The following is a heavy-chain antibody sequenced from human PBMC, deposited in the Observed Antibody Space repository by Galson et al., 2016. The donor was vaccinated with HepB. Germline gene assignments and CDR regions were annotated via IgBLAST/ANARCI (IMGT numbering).Heavy chain of an antibody. V-gene: IGHV3-23*01. D-gene: IGHD3-16*01. CDR3: GKHGGFDY. CDR1: GFSFSTSG. J-gene: IGHJ4*02. CDR2: ITGSGGAT. Sequence: SLRLSCAASGFSFSTSGMSWVRQSPGRGLEWVSGITGSGGATHYADSVRGRFTISRDNFKNMLYLYMNNLRAGDTAVYYCGKHGGFDYWGQGAPVTVSS.